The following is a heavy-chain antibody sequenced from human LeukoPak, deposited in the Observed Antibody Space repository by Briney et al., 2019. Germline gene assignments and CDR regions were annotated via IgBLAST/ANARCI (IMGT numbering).Heavy chain of an antibody. Sequence: GGSLRLSCAASGFTFSSYSMNWVRQAPGKGLEWVSGINWNGGSTGYADSVKGRFTISRDNAKNSLYLQMNSLRAEDTALYYCARAAVAESRYYYYMDVWGKGTTVTVSS. CDR3: ARAAVAESRYYYYMDV. D-gene: IGHD6-19*01. J-gene: IGHJ6*03. V-gene: IGHV3-20*04. CDR1: GFTFSSYS. CDR2: INWNGGST.